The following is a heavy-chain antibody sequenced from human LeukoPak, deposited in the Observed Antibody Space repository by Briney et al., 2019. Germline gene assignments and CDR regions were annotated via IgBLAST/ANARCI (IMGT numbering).Heavy chain of an antibody. CDR2: IYTSGST. J-gene: IGHJ6*02. D-gene: IGHD2-15*01. Sequence: SETPSLTCTVSGGSISSYYWSWIRQPAGKGLEWIGRIYTSGSTNYNPSLKSRVTMSVDTSKNQFSLKLSSVTAADTAVYYCARQGRYCSGGSCSPGYYYYGVDVWGQGTTVTVSS. CDR3: ARQGRYCSGGSCSPGYYYYGVDV. CDR1: GGSISSYY. V-gene: IGHV4-4*07.